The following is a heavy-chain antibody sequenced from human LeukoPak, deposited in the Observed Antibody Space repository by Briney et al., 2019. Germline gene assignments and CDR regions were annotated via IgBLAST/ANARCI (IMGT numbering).Heavy chain of an antibody. V-gene: IGHV1-2*02. CDR3: ARDLAPRIGLDAFDI. CDR1: GYTFTSYY. CDR2: INPNSGGT. Sequence: GASVTVSCKASGYTFTSYYMHWVRQAPGQGLEWMGWINPNSGGTNYAQKFQGRVTMTRDASISTAYMELSRLRSDDTAVYYCARDLAPRIGLDAFDIWGQGTMVTVSS. J-gene: IGHJ3*02. D-gene: IGHD2-21*01.